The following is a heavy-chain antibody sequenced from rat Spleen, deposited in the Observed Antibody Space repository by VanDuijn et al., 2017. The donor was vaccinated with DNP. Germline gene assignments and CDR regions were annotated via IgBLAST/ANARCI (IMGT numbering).Heavy chain of an antibody. V-gene: IGHV5S11*01. D-gene: IGHD3-2*01. CDR3: ATGTLVY. J-gene: IGHJ3*01. CDR2: ISTSGGVT. CDR1: GFIFSHSD. Sequence: EVQLVESGGGLVQPGRSMTVSCAASGFIFSHSDMAWVRQAPTKGLEWVASISTSGGVTYYRDSVKGRFTISRDNAESTLYLQMDSLGSEEPAIYYCATGTLVYWGKGTLVTVSS.